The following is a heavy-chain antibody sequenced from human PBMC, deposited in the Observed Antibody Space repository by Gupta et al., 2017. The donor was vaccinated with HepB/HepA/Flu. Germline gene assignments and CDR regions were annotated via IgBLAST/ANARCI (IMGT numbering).Heavy chain of an antibody. Sequence: EVRLAESAGALVQPGGSLRLSCAASGFSIGEYWMHWVRQDPLKGLVWLSRISPDGRLTNYADSVRGRFTLSRDNANSIVYLQMNHLRDDDTSLYFCGKTLWGSQLGSGPHFDPWGQGTLVTVSS. J-gene: IGHJ5*02. D-gene: IGHD3-10*01. CDR1: GFSIGEYW. V-gene: IGHV3-74*01. CDR2: ISPDGRLT. CDR3: GKTLWGSQLGSGPHFDP.